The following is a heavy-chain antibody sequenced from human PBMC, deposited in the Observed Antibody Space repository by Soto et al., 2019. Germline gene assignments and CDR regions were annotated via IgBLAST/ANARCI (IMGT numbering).Heavy chain of an antibody. CDR3: ATGADYYDSSGYYFPRYFDY. V-gene: IGHV3-30*03. J-gene: IGHJ4*02. CDR2: ISYDGSNK. Sequence: QVQLVESGGGVVQPGRSLRLSCAASGFTFSSYGMHWVRQAPGKGLEWVAVISYDGSNKYYADSVKGRFTISRDNSKNTLYRQMNSLRAEDTAVYYCATGADYYDSSGYYFPRYFDYWGQGTLVTVSS. CDR1: GFTFSSYG. D-gene: IGHD3-22*01.